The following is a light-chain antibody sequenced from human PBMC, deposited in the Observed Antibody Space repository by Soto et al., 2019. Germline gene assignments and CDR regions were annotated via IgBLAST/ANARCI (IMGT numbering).Light chain of an antibody. J-gene: IGKJ4*01. CDR2: DAS. CDR3: QQRSSWLT. Sequence: DIVLTHSPSTLSLSPGERATLSCRASQSVSTYLAWYQQKPGQAPRLLIYDASNRATGIPARFSGSGSGTDFTLTISSLEPEDFAVYYCQQRSSWLTFGGGTKVDIK. V-gene: IGKV3-11*01. CDR1: QSVSTY.